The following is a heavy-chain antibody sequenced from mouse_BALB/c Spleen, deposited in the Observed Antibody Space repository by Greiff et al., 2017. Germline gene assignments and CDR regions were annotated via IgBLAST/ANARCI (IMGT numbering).Heavy chain of an antibody. CDR3: AREGDWAY. J-gene: IGHJ3*01. CDR1: GYSITSDYA. Sequence: EVQGVESGPGLVKPSQSLSLTCTVTGYSITSDYAWNWIRQFPGNKLEWMGYISYSGSTSYNPSLKSRISITRDTSKNQFFLQLNSVTTEDTATYYCAREGDWAYWGQGTLVTVSA. V-gene: IGHV3-2*02. CDR2: ISYSGST. D-gene: IGHD3-3*01.